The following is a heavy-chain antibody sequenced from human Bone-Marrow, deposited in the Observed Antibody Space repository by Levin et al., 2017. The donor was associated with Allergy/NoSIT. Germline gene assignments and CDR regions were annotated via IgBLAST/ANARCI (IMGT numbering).Heavy chain of an antibody. CDR2: VSSDGYTK. V-gene: IGHV3-11*01. D-gene: IGHD3/OR15-3a*01. J-gene: IGHJ6*02. CDR1: GVIFREYY. CDR3: ALSWTQNYYALDV. Sequence: GGSLRLSCAASGVIFREYYMTWIRQSPGKGLEWLAYVSSDGYTKYYEDSVKGRFTVSRDNGQSSLTLQMTSPRVEDTAVYYCALSWTQNYYALDVWGQGTAVTVSS.